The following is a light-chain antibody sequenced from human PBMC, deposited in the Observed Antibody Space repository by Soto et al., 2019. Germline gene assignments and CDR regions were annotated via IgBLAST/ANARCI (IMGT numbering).Light chain of an antibody. Sequence: QSVLTQPPSVSAAPGQKVTISCSGSGFNIVNNYISWYQHLPGTPPKLLISENNKRPSGIPDRFSASKLGTSSTLGITGLQTEDEADYYCASWDSSFAGGVFGGGTKLTVL. CDR1: GFNIVNNY. CDR3: ASWDSSFAGGV. J-gene: IGLJ3*02. CDR2: ENN. V-gene: IGLV1-51*02.